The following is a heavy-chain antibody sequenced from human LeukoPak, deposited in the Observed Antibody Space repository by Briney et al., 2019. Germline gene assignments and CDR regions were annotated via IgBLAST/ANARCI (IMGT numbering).Heavy chain of an antibody. D-gene: IGHD3-3*01. CDR1: GYTFTGYY. Sequence: ASVKVSCKASGYTFTGYYMHWARQAPGQGLEWMGWINPNSGGTNYAQKFQGRVTMTRDTSISTAYMELSRLRSDDTAVYYCARAMSYDFWSGYVDAFDIWGQGTMVTVSS. J-gene: IGHJ3*02. V-gene: IGHV1-2*02. CDR3: ARAMSYDFWSGYVDAFDI. CDR2: INPNSGGT.